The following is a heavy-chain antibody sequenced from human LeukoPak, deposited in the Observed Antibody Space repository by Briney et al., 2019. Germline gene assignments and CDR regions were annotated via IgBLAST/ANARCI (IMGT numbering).Heavy chain of an antibody. CDR1: GGTFSSYA. D-gene: IGHD3-22*01. V-gene: IGHV1-69*04. CDR3: AELYYYDSSGYYYEYFQH. CDR2: IIPIFGIA. Sequence: ASVKVSCKASGGTFSSYAISWVRQAPGQGLEWMGRIIPIFGIANYAQKFQGRVTITADKSTSTAYMELSSLRSEDTAVYYCAELYYYDSSGYYYEYFQHWGLGTLVTVSS. J-gene: IGHJ1*01.